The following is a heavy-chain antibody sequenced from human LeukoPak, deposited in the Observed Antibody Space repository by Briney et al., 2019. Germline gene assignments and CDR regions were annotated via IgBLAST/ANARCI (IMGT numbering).Heavy chain of an antibody. J-gene: IGHJ4*02. CDR3: ARLSRYYYDSSGYYVY. CDR2: IYYSGST. D-gene: IGHD3-22*01. Sequence: SETLSLTCTVSGGSISSYYWSWIRQPPGKGLEWIGYIYYSGSTNYNPSLKSRVTISVDTSKNQFSLKLGSVTAADTAVYYCARLSRYYYDSSGYYVYWGQGTLVTVSS. V-gene: IGHV4-59*12. CDR1: GGSISSYY.